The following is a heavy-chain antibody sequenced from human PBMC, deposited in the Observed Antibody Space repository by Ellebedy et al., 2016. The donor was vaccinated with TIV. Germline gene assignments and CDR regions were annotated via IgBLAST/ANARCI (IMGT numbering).Heavy chain of an antibody. D-gene: IGHD3-16*01. CDR3: AREKASLGAGTGAFDI. J-gene: IGHJ3*02. Sequence: SVKVSXXASGGTFSSYAISWVRQAPGQGLEWMGGIIPIFGTANYAQKFQGRVTITADESTSTAYMELSSLRSEDTAVYYCAREKASLGAGTGAFDIWGQGTMVTVSS. CDR2: IIPIFGTA. V-gene: IGHV1-69*13. CDR1: GGTFSSYA.